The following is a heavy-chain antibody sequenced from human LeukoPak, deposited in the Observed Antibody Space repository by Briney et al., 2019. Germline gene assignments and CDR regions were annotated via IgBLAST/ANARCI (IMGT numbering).Heavy chain of an antibody. J-gene: IGHJ4*02. CDR3: ARVRQQLVQDY. Sequence: PSETLSLTCTVPGYSINSGYYWVWIRQPPGKGLEWIGSIYRTGSTNYNPSLKSRVTISVDTSKNQFSLKLSSVTAADTAVYYCARVRQQLVQDYWGQGTLVTVSS. CDR1: GYSINSGYY. D-gene: IGHD6-13*01. CDR2: IYRTGST. V-gene: IGHV4-38-2*02.